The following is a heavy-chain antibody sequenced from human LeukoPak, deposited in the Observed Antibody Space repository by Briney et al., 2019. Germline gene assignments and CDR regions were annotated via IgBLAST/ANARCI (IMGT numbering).Heavy chain of an antibody. Sequence: ASVKDSCKPSGYTFTGYYMHRVRQAPGQGLGWMGWINANSGGTNYAQKFQGRVTMTRDTSISTAYMELSRLRSDDTAVYYCARSTIWSYYYYYMDGWGKGTTVTISS. D-gene: IGHD3-9*01. CDR3: ARSTIWSYYYYYMDG. CDR1: GYTFTGYY. CDR2: INANSGGT. V-gene: IGHV1-2*02. J-gene: IGHJ6*03.